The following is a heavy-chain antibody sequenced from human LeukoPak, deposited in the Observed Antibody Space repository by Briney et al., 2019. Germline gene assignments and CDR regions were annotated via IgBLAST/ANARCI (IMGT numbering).Heavy chain of an antibody. CDR1: GGTFSSYA. Sequence: SVKVSCKASGGTFSSYAISWVRQAPGQGLEWMGRIIPILGIANYAQKFQGRVTITADESTSTAYMELSSLRSEDTAVYYCARGSGSIAARPWGFDYWGQGTLVTVSS. CDR2: IIPILGIA. CDR3: ARGSGSIAARPWGFDY. J-gene: IGHJ4*02. V-gene: IGHV1-69*04. D-gene: IGHD6-6*01.